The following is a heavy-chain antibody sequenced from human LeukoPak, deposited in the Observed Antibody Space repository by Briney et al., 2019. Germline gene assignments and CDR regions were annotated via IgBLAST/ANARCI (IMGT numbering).Heavy chain of an antibody. J-gene: IGHJ5*02. Sequence: GGSLRLSCAASGFTFSNYAMNWVRQAPGKGLEWVSSISGSGDSTYNADSVKGRFTISRDNSKNTLYLQMNSLRAEDTALYYCAKRGGPVVPAASYNWFDPWGQGTLVTVSS. D-gene: IGHD2-2*01. CDR3: AKRGGPVVPAASYNWFDP. CDR1: GFTFSNYA. V-gene: IGHV3-23*01. CDR2: ISGSGDST.